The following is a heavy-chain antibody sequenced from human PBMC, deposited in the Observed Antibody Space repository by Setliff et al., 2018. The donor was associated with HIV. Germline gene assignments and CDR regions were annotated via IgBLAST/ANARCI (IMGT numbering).Heavy chain of an antibody. CDR2: IRYDDTYK. Sequence: PGGSLRLSCATSGFTFSYYGMHWVRQAPGKGLEWVAFIRYDDTYKYYVPSVKGRFTISRDNAKNSLYLQMNSLRAEDTAIYYCARGGASSLPLDYWGHGTLVTVS. J-gene: IGHJ4*01. V-gene: IGHV3-30*02. CDR1: GFTFSYYG. CDR3: ARGGASSLPLDY. D-gene: IGHD6-13*01.